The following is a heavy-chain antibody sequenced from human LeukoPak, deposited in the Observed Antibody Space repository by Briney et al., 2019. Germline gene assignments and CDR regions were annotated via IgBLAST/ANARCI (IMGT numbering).Heavy chain of an antibody. V-gene: IGHV3-21*01. D-gene: IGHD6-6*01. CDR2: ISSRSSYI. Sequence: GGSLRLSCAASGFTFSSYPMHWVRQAPGKGLEWVSSISSRSSYIYYADAVKGRFTISRDNAKNSLYLQMNSLRAEDTAVYYCAREIRSSSVFDYWGQGTLVTVSS. CDR3: AREIRSSSVFDY. CDR1: GFTFSSYP. J-gene: IGHJ4*02.